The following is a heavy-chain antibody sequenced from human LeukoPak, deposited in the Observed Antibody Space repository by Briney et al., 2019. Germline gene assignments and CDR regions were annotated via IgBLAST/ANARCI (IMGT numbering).Heavy chain of an antibody. V-gene: IGHV3-7*04. CDR2: IKQDGSEK. CDR3: ARGSYGSGGSAFDI. CDR1: GFTFSSYW. Sequence: GGSMRLSCAASGFTFSSYWMSWVRQAPGKGLEWVANIKQDGSEKYYVDSVKGRFTISRDNAKNSLYLQMNGLRAEDTAVYYCARGSYGSGGSAFDIWGQGTMVTVSS. J-gene: IGHJ3*02. D-gene: IGHD3-10*01.